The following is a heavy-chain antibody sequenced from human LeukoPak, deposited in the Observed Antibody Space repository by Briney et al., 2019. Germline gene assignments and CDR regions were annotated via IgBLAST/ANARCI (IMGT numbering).Heavy chain of an antibody. CDR3: AKDRRMMSPYYGMDV. Sequence: PGRSLRLSCAATGFTFWSYGMHWVRQAPGKGLEWVAVVSYDGSNKNYADSVKGRFTISRDNSKNTLYLQLNSLRVEDTAVYYCAKDRRMMSPYYGMDVWGQGTTVTVSS. CDR2: VSYDGSNK. J-gene: IGHJ6*02. CDR1: GFTFWSYG. V-gene: IGHV3-30*18. D-gene: IGHD3-16*01.